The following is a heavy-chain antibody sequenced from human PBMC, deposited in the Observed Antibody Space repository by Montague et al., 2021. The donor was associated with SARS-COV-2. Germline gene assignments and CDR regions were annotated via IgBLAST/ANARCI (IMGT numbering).Heavy chain of an antibody. CDR2: IYHSGSA. CDR1: GGSISSTSYY. D-gene: IGHD2-15*01. V-gene: IGHV4-39*07. J-gene: IGHJ3*01. Sequence: SETLSLTCTVSGGSISSTSYYWGWVRQPPGKGLEWIGSIYHSGSAYYNPSLKSRVTISIDTSKNQFSLKLSSVTAADTAVYYCARGHCSGGFCYYGVAFDVWGQGTMVTVS. CDR3: ARGHCSGGFCYYGVAFDV.